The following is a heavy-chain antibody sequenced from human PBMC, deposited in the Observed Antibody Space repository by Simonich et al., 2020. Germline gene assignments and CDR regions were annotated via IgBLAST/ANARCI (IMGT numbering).Heavy chain of an antibody. D-gene: IGHD7-27*01. J-gene: IGHJ4*02. V-gene: IGHV3-21*01. CDR1: GFTFISYS. CDR2: ISSSSRYI. Sequence: EVQLVESGGGLVKSGWSLRLSCAVSGFTFISYSMHWVRQAPGKVLGGVSSISSSSRYIDYADSVKSRFTISKDNAKNSLYLQKNSLRDEDTAVYDCASNSGEGYWGQGTLVTVSS. CDR3: ASNSGEGY.